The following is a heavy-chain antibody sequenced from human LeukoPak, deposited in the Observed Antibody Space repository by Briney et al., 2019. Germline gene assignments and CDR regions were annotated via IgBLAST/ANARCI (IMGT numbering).Heavy chain of an antibody. CDR1: GGSISSYY. J-gene: IGHJ3*02. Sequence: SETLSLTCTVPGGSISSYYWSWIRQPPGKGLEWIGYIYYSGSTNYNPSLKSRVTISVDTSKNQFSLKLSSVTAADTAVYYCARDGLEAFDIWGQGTMVTVSS. V-gene: IGHV4-59*01. CDR2: IYYSGST. CDR3: ARDGLEAFDI.